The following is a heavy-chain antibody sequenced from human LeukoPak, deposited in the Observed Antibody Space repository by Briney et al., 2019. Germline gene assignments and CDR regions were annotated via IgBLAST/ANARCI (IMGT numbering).Heavy chain of an antibody. J-gene: IGHJ6*03. CDR2: IYISGSGST. Sequence: PSETLSLTCTVSGGSISSYYWSWIRQPAGKGLEWIGRIYISGSGSTNYNPSLKSRVTMSVDTSKNQFSLKLSSVTAADTAVYYCARVRWFGEDHYYMDVWGKGTTVTISS. D-gene: IGHD3-10*01. V-gene: IGHV4-4*07. CDR1: GGSISSYY. CDR3: ARVRWFGEDHYYMDV.